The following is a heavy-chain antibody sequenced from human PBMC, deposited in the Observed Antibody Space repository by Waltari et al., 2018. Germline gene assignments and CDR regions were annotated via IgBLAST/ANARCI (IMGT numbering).Heavy chain of an antibody. V-gene: IGHV1-69-2*01. D-gene: IGHD3-9*01. J-gene: IGHJ4*02. CDR3: ATGFEKEGFPY. CDR2: VDPEDGET. CDR1: GYSFSDYY. Sequence: EVQVVQSGPEVKNPGTTVKISCKVSGYSFSDYYMHWPLQDPGKGFEWMGFVDPEDGETRYAERFQGRGTITADTSTDTAYLEVRSLRSEDTALYYCATGFEKEGFPYWGQGTLVTVSS.